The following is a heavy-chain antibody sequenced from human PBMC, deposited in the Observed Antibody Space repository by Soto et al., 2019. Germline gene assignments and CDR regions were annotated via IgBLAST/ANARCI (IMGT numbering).Heavy chain of an antibody. V-gene: IGHV3-9*01. J-gene: IGHJ2*01. CDR3: AKLETAGWTNWYLDL. D-gene: IGHD6-19*01. CDR2: ISWNSGSI. CDR1: GFTFDDYA. Sequence: EVQLVESGGGLVQPGRSLRLSCAASGFTFDDYAMHWVRQAPGKGLEWVSGISWNSGSIGYADSVKGRFTISRDNAKNSLYLQMNSLRAEDTALYYCAKLETAGWTNWYLDLWGRGTLVTVSS.